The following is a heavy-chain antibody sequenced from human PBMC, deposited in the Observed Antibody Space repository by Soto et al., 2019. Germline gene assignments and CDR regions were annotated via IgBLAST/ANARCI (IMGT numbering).Heavy chain of an antibody. J-gene: IGHJ5*02. CDR1: GYTFTGCY. V-gene: IGHV1-2*02. CDR2: INPNSGGT. Sequence: ASVKVSGEASGYTFTGCYMHWVRRAPGQGLEWMGWINPNSGGTNYAQKFQGRVTMTRDTSISTAYMELSRLRSDDTAVYYCARGWPSGTGWFDPWGQGTLVTVSS. CDR3: ARGWPSGTGWFDP. D-gene: IGHD1-26*01.